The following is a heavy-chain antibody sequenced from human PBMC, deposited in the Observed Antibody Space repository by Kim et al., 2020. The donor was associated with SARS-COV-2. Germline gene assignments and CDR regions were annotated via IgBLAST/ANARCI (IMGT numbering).Heavy chain of an antibody. CDR1: GFTFSSYS. V-gene: IGHV3-30*04. Sequence: GGSLRLSCAASGFTFSSYSMHWVRQAPGKGLECVAVISYDGSNKYYADSVKGRFTISRDNSKNTLYLQMNSLRAEDTAVYYCARDPIVSTTWDAFDIWG. CDR2: ISYDGSNK. J-gene: IGHJ3*02. D-gene: IGHD5-12*01. CDR3: ARDPIVSTTWDAFDI.